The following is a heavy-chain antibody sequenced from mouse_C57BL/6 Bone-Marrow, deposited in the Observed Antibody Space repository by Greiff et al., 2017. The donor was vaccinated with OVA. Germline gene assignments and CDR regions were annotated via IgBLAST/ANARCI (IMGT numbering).Heavy chain of an antibody. CDR2: ISDGGSYT. V-gene: IGHV5-4*01. D-gene: IGHD4-1*01. CDR3: ARENWDPFDY. Sequence: EVQRVESGGGLVKPGGSLKLSCAASGFTFSSYAMSWVRQTPEKRLEWVATISDGGSYTYYPDNVKGRFTISRDNAKNNLYLQMSHLKSEDTAMYYCARENWDPFDYWGQGTTLTVSS. J-gene: IGHJ2*01. CDR1: GFTFSSYA.